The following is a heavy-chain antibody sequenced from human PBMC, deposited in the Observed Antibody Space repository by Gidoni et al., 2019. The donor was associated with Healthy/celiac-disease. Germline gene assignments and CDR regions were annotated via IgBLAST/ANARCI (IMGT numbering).Heavy chain of an antibody. J-gene: IGHJ4*02. V-gene: IGHV4-34*01. D-gene: IGHD3-9*01. CDR2: INHSGST. Sequence: QVQLQQWGAGLLKPSETLSLTCAVYGGSFSGYYCSWIRQPPGKGLEWIGEINHSGSTNYNPALKSRVTSSVDTSKNQFSLKLSSVTAADTAVYYCARGRPTIHHFDYWGQGTLVTVSS. CDR3: ARGRPTIHHFDY. CDR1: GGSFSGYY.